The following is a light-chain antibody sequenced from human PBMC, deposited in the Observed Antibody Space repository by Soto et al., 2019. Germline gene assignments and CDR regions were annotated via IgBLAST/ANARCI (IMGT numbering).Light chain of an antibody. J-gene: IGKJ2*02. CDR1: QSVSSSY. CDR2: GAS. CDR3: QQYGISPPCT. Sequence: EIVLTQSPGTLSLSPGERATLSCRASQSVSSSYLAWYQQKPGQAPWLLIYGASSRATGIPDRFSGSGSGTDFTLTISRLEPEDFAVYYCQQYGISPPCTFGQGTKLEIK. V-gene: IGKV3-20*01.